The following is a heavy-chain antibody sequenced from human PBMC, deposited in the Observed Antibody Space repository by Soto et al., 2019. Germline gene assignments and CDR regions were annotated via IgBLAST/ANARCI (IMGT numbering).Heavy chain of an antibody. J-gene: IGHJ6*02. Sequence: TSETLSLTCAVSGGSISSSSYYWGWIRQPPGKGLEWIGSIYYSGSTYYNPSLKSRVTISVDTSKNQFSLKLSSVTAADTAVYYCARLWGNSSSWYTGYYYYYYGMDVWGQGTTVTVSS. CDR1: GGSISSSSYY. CDR3: ARLWGNSSSWYTGYYYYYYGMDV. V-gene: IGHV4-39*01. CDR2: IYYSGST. D-gene: IGHD6-13*01.